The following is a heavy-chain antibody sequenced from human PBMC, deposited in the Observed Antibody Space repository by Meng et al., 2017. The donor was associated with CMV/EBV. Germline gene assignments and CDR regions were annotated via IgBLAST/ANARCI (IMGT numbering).Heavy chain of an antibody. V-gene: IGHV3-23*03. CDR1: GFTFSSYA. CDR3: AKESCSSTSCYNYFDY. J-gene: IGHJ4*02. Sequence: GGSLRLSCAASGFTFSSYAMSWVRQAPGKGLEWVSVIYSGGSSTYYADSVKGQFTISRDNSKNTLYLQMNSLRAEDTAVYYCAKESCSSTSCYNYFDYWGQGTLVTVSS. D-gene: IGHD2-2*02. CDR2: IYSGGSST.